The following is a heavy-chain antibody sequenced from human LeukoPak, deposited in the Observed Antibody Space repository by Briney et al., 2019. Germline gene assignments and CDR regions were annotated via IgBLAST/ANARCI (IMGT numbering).Heavy chain of an antibody. D-gene: IGHD1-26*01. Sequence: PSETLSLTCTVSGGSMSSYYWSWIRRPAGKGLEWIGRIYISGSTNYNVSLKSRVTMSVDTSKNQFSLNLSSVTAADTAVYYCARLGSGGAVPTFDVWGQGTMVTVSS. CDR3: ARLGSGGAVPTFDV. J-gene: IGHJ3*01. CDR2: IYISGST. V-gene: IGHV4-4*07. CDR1: GGSMSSYY.